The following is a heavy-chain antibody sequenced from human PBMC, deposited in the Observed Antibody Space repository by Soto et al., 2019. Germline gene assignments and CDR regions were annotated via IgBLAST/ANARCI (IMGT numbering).Heavy chain of an antibody. CDR1: GYTFTSYD. CDR2: MNPNSGNT. Sequence: QVQLVQSGAEVKKPGASVKVSCKASGYTFTSYDINWVRQATGQGLEWMGWMNPNSGNTGYAQKCQGRVTMTRTTSISTAYMELSSLRSEDTAVYYCARERGSGSYYTPWFDPWGQGTLVTVSS. V-gene: IGHV1-8*01. D-gene: IGHD3-10*01. J-gene: IGHJ5*02. CDR3: ARERGSGSYYTPWFDP.